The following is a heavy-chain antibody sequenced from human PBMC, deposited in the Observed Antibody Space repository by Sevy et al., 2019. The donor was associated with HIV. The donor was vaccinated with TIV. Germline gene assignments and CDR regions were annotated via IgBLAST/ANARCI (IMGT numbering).Heavy chain of an antibody. CDR2: ISYDGSNK. CDR1: GFTFSSYA. V-gene: IGHV3-30-3*01. J-gene: IGHJ3*02. Sequence: GGSLRLSSAASGFTFSSYAMRWVRQAPGKGLEWVAVISYDGSNKYYADSVKGRFTISRDNSKNTLYLQMNSLRAEDTAVYYCARAGDYDYVWGSLPHAFDIWGQGTMVTVSS. CDR3: ARAGDYDYVWGSLPHAFDI. D-gene: IGHD3-16*01.